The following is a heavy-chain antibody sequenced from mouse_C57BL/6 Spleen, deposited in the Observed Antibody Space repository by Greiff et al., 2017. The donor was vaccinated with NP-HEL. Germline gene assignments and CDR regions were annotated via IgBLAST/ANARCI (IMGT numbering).Heavy chain of an antibody. CDR2: IYPGSGST. V-gene: IGHV1-55*01. Sequence: VQLQQPGAELVKPGASVKMSCKASGYTFTSYWITWVKQRPGQGLEWIGDIYPGSGSTNYNEKFKSKATLTVDTSSSTAYMQLSSLTSEDSAVYYCARLGLRRGDAMDYWGQGTSVTVSS. CDR1: GYTFTSYW. J-gene: IGHJ4*01. CDR3: ARLGLRRGDAMDY. D-gene: IGHD2-4*01.